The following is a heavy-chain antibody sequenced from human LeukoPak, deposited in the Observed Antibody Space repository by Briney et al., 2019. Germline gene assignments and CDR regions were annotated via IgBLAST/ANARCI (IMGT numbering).Heavy chain of an antibody. V-gene: IGHV3-53*01. D-gene: IGHD3-16*01. Sequence: GGSLRLSCAASGFIVSNNYMSWVRQAPGKGLEWVSVIYSGVSTYYADSVKGRFTISRDNSKNTLYLQMNSLRAEDTAVYYCARGGAAGFGATDFDYWGQGTLVTVSS. CDR3: ARGGAAGFGATDFDY. CDR2: IYSGVST. J-gene: IGHJ4*02. CDR1: GFIVSNNY.